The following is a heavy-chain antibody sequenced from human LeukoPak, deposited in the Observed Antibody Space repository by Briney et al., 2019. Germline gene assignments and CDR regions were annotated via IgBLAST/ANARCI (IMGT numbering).Heavy chain of an antibody. Sequence: ASVKVSCEASGYTFTGYYMHWVRQAPGQGLEWMGWINPNSGGTNYAQKFQGRVTMTRDTSISTAYMELSRLRSDDTAVYYCVTWYYYDSSGYYRLASFPIWGQGTMVTVSS. J-gene: IGHJ3*02. V-gene: IGHV1-2*02. CDR1: GYTFTGYY. CDR2: INPNSGGT. CDR3: VTWYYYDSSGYYRLASFPI. D-gene: IGHD3-22*01.